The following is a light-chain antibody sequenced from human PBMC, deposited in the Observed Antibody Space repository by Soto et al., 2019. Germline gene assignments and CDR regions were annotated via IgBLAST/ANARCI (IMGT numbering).Light chain of an antibody. J-gene: IGKJ1*01. CDR3: QQYVTSPWA. CDR1: QSVSSSF. CDR2: GAS. V-gene: IGKV3-20*01. Sequence: EIVLRLSPGTLSLSPKERAPLSCRASQSVSSSFLAWYQQKPGQAPRLLIYGASNRATGIPDRFSGSGSGTDFTLTISRLEPEDFAVYYCQQYVTSPWAVGQGTKVDIK.